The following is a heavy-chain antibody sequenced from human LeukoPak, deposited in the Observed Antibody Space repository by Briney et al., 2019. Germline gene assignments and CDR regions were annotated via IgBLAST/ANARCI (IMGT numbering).Heavy chain of an antibody. Sequence: SETLSLTCTVSGGSISSYYWSWIRQPAGKGLEWIGRIYTSGSTNYNPSLKSRVTMSVDTSKNQFSLKLSSVTAADTAVYYCARDPRPLYSSGWTDAFDIWGQGTMVTVSS. V-gene: IGHV4-4*07. J-gene: IGHJ3*02. CDR2: IYTSGST. CDR1: GGSISSYY. D-gene: IGHD6-19*01. CDR3: ARDPRPLYSSGWTDAFDI.